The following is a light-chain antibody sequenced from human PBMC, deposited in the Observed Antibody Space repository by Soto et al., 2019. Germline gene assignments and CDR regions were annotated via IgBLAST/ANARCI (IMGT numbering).Light chain of an antibody. CDR3: ASYTRTTTLV. V-gene: IGLV2-14*01. Sequence: QSALTQPASVSGSPGQSITISRTGTISDIGGYNFISWYQHHPGKAPKLVIYDVNNRPSGISYRFSGSKSGNTASLTISGLQAEDGADYYCASYTRTTTLVFGGGTQLTVL. J-gene: IGLJ7*01. CDR2: DVN. CDR1: ISDIGGYNF.